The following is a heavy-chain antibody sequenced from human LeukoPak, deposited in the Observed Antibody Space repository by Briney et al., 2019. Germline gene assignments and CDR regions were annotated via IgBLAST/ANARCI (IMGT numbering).Heavy chain of an antibody. CDR2: IYYSGST. V-gene: IGHV4-59*01. D-gene: IGHD2-2*01. Sequence: SETLSLTCTVSGGSISSYYWSWIRQPPGKGLEWIGYIYYSGSTNYNPSLKSRVTISVDTSKNQFSLKLSSVTAADTAVYYCARDTNYYYYGMDVWGQGTLVTVSS. CDR3: ARDTNYYYYGMDV. CDR1: GGSISSYY. J-gene: IGHJ6*02.